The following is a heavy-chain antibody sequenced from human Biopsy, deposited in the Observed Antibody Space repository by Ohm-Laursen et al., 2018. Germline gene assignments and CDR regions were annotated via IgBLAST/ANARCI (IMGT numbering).Heavy chain of an antibody. D-gene: IGHD3-3*01. CDR2: IYYSGNT. Sequence: GTLSLTCTVSGGSISDSTYHWGWIRQSPGKSLEWIGNIYYSGNTDYSPSLKSRVTISVDTSNNQFSLKLRSVTAADTAVYYCARQVDFWSGYVDYWGQGTLVAVSS. V-gene: IGHV4-39*01. J-gene: IGHJ4*02. CDR1: GGSISDSTYH. CDR3: ARQVDFWSGYVDY.